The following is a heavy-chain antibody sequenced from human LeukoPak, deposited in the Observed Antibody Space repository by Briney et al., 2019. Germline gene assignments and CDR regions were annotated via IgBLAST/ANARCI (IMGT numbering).Heavy chain of an antibody. Sequence: PGGSRRLSCAASGFTFSSYGMHWVRQAPGKGLEWVAFIRYDGSNKYYADSVKGRFTISRDNSKNTLYLQMNRLRAEDTAVYYCAKDLVVVPRVLDYWGQGTLVTVSS. J-gene: IGHJ4*02. D-gene: IGHD2-2*01. CDR2: IRYDGSNK. CDR1: GFTFSSYG. V-gene: IGHV3-30*02. CDR3: AKDLVVVPRVLDY.